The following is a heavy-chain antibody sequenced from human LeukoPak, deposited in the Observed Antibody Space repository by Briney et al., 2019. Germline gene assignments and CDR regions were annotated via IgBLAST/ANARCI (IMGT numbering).Heavy chain of an antibody. CDR2: LNPSGGST. D-gene: IGHD5-24*01. V-gene: IGHV1-46*01. J-gene: IGHJ4*02. CDR1: AYTFTSYY. Sequence: ASVTVSCTASAYTFTSYYIHWVRHAPGQGLEWMGILNPSGGSTDYAQKFQGRVSMTRDTSSSTVYMELSSLKSQDTATYYCALLEMGTIHWGQGTLVSVSS. CDR3: ALLEMGTIH.